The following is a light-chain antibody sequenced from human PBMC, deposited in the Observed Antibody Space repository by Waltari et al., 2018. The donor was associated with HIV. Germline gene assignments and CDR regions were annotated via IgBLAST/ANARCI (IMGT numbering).Light chain of an antibody. Sequence: QSALTQSASVSGSPGQSITISCTGTSSDVGGYNYVSWYQQHPGKAPKLVIYNVSNRPSGVSNRFSGSKSGNTASLTISGLQAEDEAENYCSSYTSSNTVIFGGGTRVTVL. J-gene: IGLJ2*01. CDR1: SSDVGGYNY. CDR3: SSYTSSNTVI. V-gene: IGLV2-14*01. CDR2: NVS.